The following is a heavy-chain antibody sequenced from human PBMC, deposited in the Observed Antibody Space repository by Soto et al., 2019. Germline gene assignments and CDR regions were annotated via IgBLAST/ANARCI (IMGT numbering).Heavy chain of an antibody. V-gene: IGHV3-48*01. CDR3: AKATATGGGAFDI. CDR2: ISSSSSTI. Sequence: GGSLRLSCAASGFTFSSYSMNWVRQAPGKGLEWVSYISSSSSTIYYADSVKGRFTISRDNAKNSLYLQMNSLTAGDTALYYCAKATATGGGAFDICGQGTMVTVSS. D-gene: IGHD2-8*02. J-gene: IGHJ3*02. CDR1: GFTFSSYS.